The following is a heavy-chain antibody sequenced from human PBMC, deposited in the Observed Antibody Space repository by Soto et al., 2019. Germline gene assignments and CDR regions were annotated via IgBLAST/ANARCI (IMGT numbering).Heavy chain of an antibody. J-gene: IGHJ4*02. Sequence: GGSLRLSCAASGFTFWSHSMMRVRPAPGKGLEWVSAISGSGGSTYYADSVKGRFTISRDNSKNTLYLQMNSLRAEDTAVYYCAKDGHYDSSGTFDYWGQGTLVTVSS. D-gene: IGHD3-22*01. CDR3: AKDGHYDSSGTFDY. V-gene: IGHV3-23*01. CDR2: ISGSGGST. CDR1: GFTFWSHS.